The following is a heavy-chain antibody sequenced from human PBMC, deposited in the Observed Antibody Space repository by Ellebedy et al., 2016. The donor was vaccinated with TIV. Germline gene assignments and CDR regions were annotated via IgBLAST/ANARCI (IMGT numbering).Heavy chain of an antibody. CDR3: ARQTPTKIDAFDI. Sequence: MPSETLSLTCTVSGGSIGSYYWSWIRQPHGKGLEWIGYIYYSGSTNYNPTLKSRVTISVDTSKNQFSLKLSSVTAADTAVYYCARQTPTKIDAFDIWGQGTMVTVSS. CDR1: GGSIGSYY. D-gene: IGHD2-2*01. V-gene: IGHV4-59*08. J-gene: IGHJ3*02. CDR2: IYYSGST.